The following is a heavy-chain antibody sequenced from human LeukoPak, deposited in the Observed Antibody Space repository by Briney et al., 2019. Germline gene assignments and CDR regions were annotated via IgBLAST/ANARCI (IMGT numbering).Heavy chain of an antibody. J-gene: IGHJ4*02. D-gene: IGHD6-13*01. CDR2: VSGSGGST. Sequence: PGGSLRLSCAASGFSFRNYWMSWVRQPPGRGLEWVSAVSGSGGSTYYADSVKGRFTISRDNSKNTLYLQMNSLRAEDTAVYYCARGGYSSSWRNYFDYWGQGTLVTVSS. CDR1: GFSFRNYW. V-gene: IGHV3-23*01. CDR3: ARGGYSSSWRNYFDY.